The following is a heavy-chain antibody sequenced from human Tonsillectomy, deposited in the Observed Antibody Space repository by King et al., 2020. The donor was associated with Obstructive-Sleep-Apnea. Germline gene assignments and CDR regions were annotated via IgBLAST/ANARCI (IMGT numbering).Heavy chain of an antibody. CDR1: GFTFSDYY. CDR2: ISSSISYT. Sequence: VQLVESGGGLVKPGGSLRLSCAAAGFTFSDYYMSCIRQAPGKGLEWVSYISSSISYTNYADSVKGRFTTSRDNAKNSLYLQMNSLRAEDTAVYYCARDRTTVTTYFDYWGQGTLVTVSS. D-gene: IGHD4-11*01. V-gene: IGHV3-11*06. CDR3: ARDRTTVTTYFDY. J-gene: IGHJ4*02.